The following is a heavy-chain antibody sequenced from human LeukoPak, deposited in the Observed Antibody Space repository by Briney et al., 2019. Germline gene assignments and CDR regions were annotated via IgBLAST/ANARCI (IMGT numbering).Heavy chain of an antibody. CDR2: ISSSGSTI. CDR1: GFTFSDYY. J-gene: IGHJ4*02. Sequence: PGGSLRLSCAASGFTFSDYYMSWIRQAPGKGLEWVSYISSSGSTIYYADSVKGRFTISRDNAKNSLYLQMNSLRAEDTAVYYCAAGTYDFWSGYYPLDYWGQGTLVTVSS. D-gene: IGHD3-3*01. V-gene: IGHV3-11*04. CDR3: AAGTYDFWSGYYPLDY.